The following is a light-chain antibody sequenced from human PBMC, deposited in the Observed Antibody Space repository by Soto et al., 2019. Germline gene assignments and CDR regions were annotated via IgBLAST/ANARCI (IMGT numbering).Light chain of an antibody. CDR2: WAS. J-gene: IGKJ1*01. Sequence: DIVMTQCPDSLAVSLGERAAINCKSSQSVLYSFTNKNYLAWYQQKPGQPPKLLIYWASTRESGVPDRFSGGGSGTDFTLSINSLQAEDVAVYYCHQYYTTPQTFGQGTKVEIK. CDR1: QSVLYSFTNKNY. CDR3: HQYYTTPQT. V-gene: IGKV4-1*01.